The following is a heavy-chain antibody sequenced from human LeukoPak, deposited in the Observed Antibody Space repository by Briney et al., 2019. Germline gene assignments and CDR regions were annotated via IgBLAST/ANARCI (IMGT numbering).Heavy chain of an antibody. Sequence: SETLSLTCAVYGESVSGYYWNWIRQPPGKGLEWIGEINHSGSTNYNPSLKSRVTISVDTSKNQFSLKLRSVTAAETAVYYCARRVRSNCLDYWGQGTLVTVSS. D-gene: IGHD6-13*01. V-gene: IGHV4-34*01. J-gene: IGHJ4*02. CDR2: INHSGST. CDR3: ARRVRSNCLDY. CDR1: GESVSGYY.